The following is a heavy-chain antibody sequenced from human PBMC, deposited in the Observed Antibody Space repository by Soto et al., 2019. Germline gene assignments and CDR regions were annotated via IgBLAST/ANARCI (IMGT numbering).Heavy chain of an antibody. CDR2: IKQDGSEK. D-gene: IGHD6-19*01. CDR3: ARALYSSGWYYFDY. J-gene: IGHJ4*02. V-gene: IGHV3-7*03. Sequence: GSLRLSCAASGFTFSSYWMSWVRQAPGKGLEWVANIKQDGSEKYYVDSVKGRFTISRDNAKNSLYLQMNSLRAEDTAVYYCARALYSSGWYYFDYWGQGTLVTVSS. CDR1: GFTFSSYW.